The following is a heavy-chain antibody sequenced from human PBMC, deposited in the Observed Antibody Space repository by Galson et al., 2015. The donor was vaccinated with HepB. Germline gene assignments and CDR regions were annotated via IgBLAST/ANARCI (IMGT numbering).Heavy chain of an antibody. CDR2: ISGSGGST. J-gene: IGHJ4*02. CDR3: AKGYGYLGGDSSGWIFDY. D-gene: IGHD6-19*01. CDR1: GFTFSSYA. Sequence: SLRLSCAASGFTFSSYAMSWVRQAPGKGLEWVSAISGSGGSTYYADSVKGRFTISRDNSKNTLYLQMNSLRAEDTAVYYCAKGYGYLGGDSSGWIFDYWGQGTLVTVSS. V-gene: IGHV3-23*01.